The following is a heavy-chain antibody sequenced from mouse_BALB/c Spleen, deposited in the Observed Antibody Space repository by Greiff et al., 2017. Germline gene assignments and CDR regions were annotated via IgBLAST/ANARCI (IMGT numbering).Heavy chain of an antibody. Sequence: EVKVVESGGGLVKPGGSLKLSCAASGFTFSDYYMYWVRQTPEKRLEWVATISDGGSYTYYPDSVKGRFTISRDNAKNNLYLQMSSLKSEDTAMYYCARAYGNPYAMDYWGQGTSVTVSS. D-gene: IGHD2-10*02. CDR1: GFTFSDYY. V-gene: IGHV5-4*02. CDR3: ARAYGNPYAMDY. J-gene: IGHJ4*01. CDR2: ISDGGSYT.